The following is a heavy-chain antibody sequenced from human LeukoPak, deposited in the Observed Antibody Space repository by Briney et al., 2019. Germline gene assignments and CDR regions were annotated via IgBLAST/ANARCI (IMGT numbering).Heavy chain of an antibody. CDR2: INSDGSST. CDR1: GFTFGSYW. J-gene: IGHJ4*02. D-gene: IGHD4-17*01. V-gene: IGHV3-74*01. CDR3: ARDRYGDFYFDY. Sequence: SGGSLRLSCAASGFTFGSYWMHWVRQAPGKGLVWVSRINSDGSSTSYADSVKGRFTISRDNAKNTLYLQMNSLRAEDTAVYYCARDRYGDFYFDYWGQGTLVTVSS.